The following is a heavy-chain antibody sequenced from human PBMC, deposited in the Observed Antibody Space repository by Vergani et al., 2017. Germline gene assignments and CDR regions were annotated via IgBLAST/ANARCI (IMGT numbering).Heavy chain of an antibody. V-gene: IGHV3-66*01. J-gene: IGHJ4*02. CDR2: IYSGGST. Sequence: EVQLVESGGGLVQPGGSLRLSCAASGFTVSSNYMSWVRQAPGKGLEWVSVIYSGGSTYYADSVKGRFTISRDNSKNTLYLQMNSLRAEDTAVYYCAKATRITMVRGVIDYWGQGTLVTVSS. CDR1: GFTVSSNY. CDR3: AKATRITMVRGVIDY. D-gene: IGHD3-10*01.